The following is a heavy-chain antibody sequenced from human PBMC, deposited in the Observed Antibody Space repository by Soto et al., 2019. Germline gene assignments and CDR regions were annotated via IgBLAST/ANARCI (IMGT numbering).Heavy chain of an antibody. J-gene: IGHJ4*02. Sequence: SETLSLTCTVSGVSISDTSYYWGWIRQPPGKRLEWIWSIYYSGNTYYNPSLKSRLTISVDSSKNQFSLNMTSVTAADTAVYYCARHGSFWGQGTLVTVSS. V-gene: IGHV4-39*01. CDR3: ARHGSF. CDR1: GVSISDTSYY. CDR2: IYYSGNT. D-gene: IGHD3-16*01.